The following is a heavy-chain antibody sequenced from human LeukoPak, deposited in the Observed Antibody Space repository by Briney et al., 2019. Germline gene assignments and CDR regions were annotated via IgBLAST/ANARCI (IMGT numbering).Heavy chain of an antibody. CDR2: INTNTGNP. D-gene: IGHD6-13*01. V-gene: IGHV7-4-1*02. J-gene: IGHJ3*02. CDR3: ARELQQLVIDAFDI. Sequence: PRASVKVSCKASGYTFTSYAMNWVRQAPGQGLEWMGWINTNTGNPTYAQGFTGRFVFSLDTSVSTAYLQISSLKAEDTAVYYCARELQQLVIDAFDIWGQGTMVTVSS. CDR1: GYTFTSYA.